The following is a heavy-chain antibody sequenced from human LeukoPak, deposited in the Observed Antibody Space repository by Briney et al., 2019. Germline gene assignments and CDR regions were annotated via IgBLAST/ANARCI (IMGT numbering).Heavy chain of an antibody. D-gene: IGHD6-25*01. Sequence: GGSLRLSCAASSFTFRSYWMHWVRQAPGKGLVWVSRISSDGSSTSYSDSVKGRFTISRDNAKNTLYLQMNSLRVEDTALYYCLRGTASDDNQRLFDFWGQRTLVTVSS. J-gene: IGHJ4*02. V-gene: IGHV3-74*01. CDR1: SFTFRSYW. CDR3: LRGTASDDNQRLFDF. CDR2: ISSDGSST.